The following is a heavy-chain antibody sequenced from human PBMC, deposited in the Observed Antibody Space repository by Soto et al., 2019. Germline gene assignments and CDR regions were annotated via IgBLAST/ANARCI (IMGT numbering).Heavy chain of an antibody. CDR2: ISGSGGST. D-gene: IGHD5-18*01. J-gene: IGHJ4*02. CDR3: AEGGYSYRGYFDY. CDR1: GLTFSSYA. V-gene: IGHV3-23*01. Sequence: EVQLLESGGGLVLPGGSLRLSCAASGLTFSSYAMTWVRQAPGKGLEWVSSISGSGGSTYYADSVKGRFTISRDNSKNTLYLQMSSLRAEDTAVYYCAEGGYSYRGYFDYWGQGTLVTVSS.